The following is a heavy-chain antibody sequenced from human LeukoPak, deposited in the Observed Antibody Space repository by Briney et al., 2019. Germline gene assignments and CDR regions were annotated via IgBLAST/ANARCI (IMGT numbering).Heavy chain of an antibody. D-gene: IGHD3-9*01. Sequence: SETLSLTCTVSGASITSGDYNWSWIRQPPGKGLQWIGFIYYSGTTYYSPSLKSRITISVDTSKNQFSLKVTPVTAADTAVYYCARGRQYFDWLSGWFDPWGQGTLVTVSS. V-gene: IGHV4-30-4*01. CDR3: ARGRQYFDWLSGWFDP. CDR2: IYYSGTT. CDR1: GASITSGDYN. J-gene: IGHJ5*02.